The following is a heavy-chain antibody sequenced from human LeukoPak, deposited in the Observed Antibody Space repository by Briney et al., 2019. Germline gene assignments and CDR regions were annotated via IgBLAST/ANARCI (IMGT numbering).Heavy chain of an antibody. CDR3: ARAAGGAYYYDSSGYSTIYYYYYMDV. J-gene: IGHJ6*03. Sequence: SETLSLTCTVSGVSITTYYWSWIRQPPGKGLEWIGYIYYSGSTNYNPSLKSRVTISVDTSKNQFSLKLSSVTAADTAVYYCARAAGGAYYYDSSGYSTIYYYYYMDVWGKGTTVTISS. CDR2: IYYSGST. D-gene: IGHD3-22*01. CDR1: GVSITTYY. V-gene: IGHV4-59*13.